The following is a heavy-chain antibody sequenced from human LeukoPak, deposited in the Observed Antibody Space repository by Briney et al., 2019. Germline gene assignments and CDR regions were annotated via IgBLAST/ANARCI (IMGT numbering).Heavy chain of an antibody. J-gene: IGHJ4*02. D-gene: IGHD6-19*01. V-gene: IGHV4-31*03. CDR2: IYYSGST. Sequence: TSETLSLTCTVSGGSISSCGYYWSWIRQHPGKGLECIGYIYYSGSTYYNPYLKSRVTISVDTSKNQFSLKLSSVTAADTAVYYCASSQSGSGWYFPYYFDYWGQGTLVTVSS. CDR1: GGSISSCGYY. CDR3: ASSQSGSGWYFPYYFDY.